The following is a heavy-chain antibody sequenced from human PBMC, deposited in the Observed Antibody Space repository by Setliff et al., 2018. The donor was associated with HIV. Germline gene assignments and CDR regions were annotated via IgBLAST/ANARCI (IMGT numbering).Heavy chain of an antibody. J-gene: IGHJ3*02. CDR3: ARDLYYYDSSGPPDAFDI. CDR2: ISSSGAHI. D-gene: IGHD3-22*01. CDR1: EFTFSSYS. Sequence: PGGSLRLSCAASEFTFSSYSMNWVRQAPGKGLEWVASISSSGAHIFYADSVKGRFTISRDNAKNSLYLQMNSLRAEDTAVYYCARDLYYYDSSGPPDAFDIWGQGTMVTVSS. V-gene: IGHV3-21*01.